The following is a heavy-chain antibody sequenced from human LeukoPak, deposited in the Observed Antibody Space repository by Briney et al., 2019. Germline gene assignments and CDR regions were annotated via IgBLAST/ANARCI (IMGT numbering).Heavy chain of an antibody. CDR3: ARGASRISWPGIDY. Sequence: GGSLRLSCAASGFTFSSYGMHWVRQAPGKGLEWVAVIWYDGSNKYYADSVKGRFTISRDHSNNSVSLQMTNLRVEDTAIYYCARGASRISWPGIDYWGQGTLVTVPS. CDR1: GFTFSSYG. D-gene: IGHD3-3*02. J-gene: IGHJ4*02. CDR2: IWYDGSNK. V-gene: IGHV3-33*01.